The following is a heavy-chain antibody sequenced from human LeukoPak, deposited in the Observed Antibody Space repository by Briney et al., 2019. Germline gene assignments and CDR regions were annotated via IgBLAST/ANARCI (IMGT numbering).Heavy chain of an antibody. CDR2: ISAYNGNT. Sequence: ASVKVSCKASGYTFTSYGISWVRQAPGQGLEWMGWISAYNGNTKYSQKFQGRVTITRDTSASTAYMELSSLRSEDTAVYHCARAHCSSTSCYVYYYYGMDVWGQGTTVTVSS. D-gene: IGHD2-2*01. V-gene: IGHV1-18*01. CDR3: ARAHCSSTSCYVYYYYGMDV. J-gene: IGHJ6*02. CDR1: GYTFTSYG.